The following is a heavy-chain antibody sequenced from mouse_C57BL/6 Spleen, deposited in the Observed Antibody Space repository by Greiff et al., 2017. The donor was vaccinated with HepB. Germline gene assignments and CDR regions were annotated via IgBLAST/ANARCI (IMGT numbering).Heavy chain of an antibody. CDR3: ARSKGPTDSVYAMDY. CDR1: GYTFTSYW. Sequence: QVQLQQPGAELVRPGSSVKLSCKASGYTFTSYWMHCVKQRPIQGLEWIGNIDPSDSETHYNQKFKEKATLTVDKSSSTAYMQLSSLTSEDSAVYYCARSKGPTDSVYAMDYWGQGTSVTVSS. V-gene: IGHV1-52*01. D-gene: IGHD2-10*01. CDR2: IDPSDSET. J-gene: IGHJ4*01.